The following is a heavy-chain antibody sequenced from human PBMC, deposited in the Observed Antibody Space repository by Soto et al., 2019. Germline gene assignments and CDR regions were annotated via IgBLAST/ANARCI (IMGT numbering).Heavy chain of an antibody. J-gene: IGHJ6*02. D-gene: IGHD3-9*01. V-gene: IGHV4-59*01. CDR1: GGSISSYY. CDR2: IYYSGST. Sequence: SETLSLTCTVSGGSISSYYWSWIRQPPGKGLEWIGYIYYSGSTNYNPSLKSRVTISVDTSKNQFSLKLSSVTAADTAVYYCARGSLQDFDLLRYFDWSRNTHYYYYSMDVWGQGTTVTVSS. CDR3: ARGSLQDFDLLRYFDWSRNTHYYYYSMDV.